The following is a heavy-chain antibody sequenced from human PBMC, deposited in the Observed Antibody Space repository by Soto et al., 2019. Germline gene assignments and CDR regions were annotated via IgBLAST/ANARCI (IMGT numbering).Heavy chain of an antibody. CDR2: IKYSGTT. CDR3: ARHGINGSYYDAFDI. D-gene: IGHD1-26*01. V-gene: IGHV4-39*01. CDR1: GGTSVDHG. Sequence: SETLSLPNTVLGGTSVDHGWSRIRQPPGKGLEWIASIKYSGTTFYNPSLKSRVTLSVDTSKNQFALKLSSVTAAETAVYYCARHGINGSYYDAFDIWGQGTMVTVSS. J-gene: IGHJ3*02.